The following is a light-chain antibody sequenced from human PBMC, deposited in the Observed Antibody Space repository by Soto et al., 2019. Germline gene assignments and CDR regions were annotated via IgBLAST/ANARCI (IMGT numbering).Light chain of an antibody. V-gene: IGKV1-39*01. Sequence: DIQMTQSPSSLSTSVGDRVTITCRASQSINTFLNWYQQKPGKAPKLLIYAASNLQSGVTSRFRGSGYGTDSTLTISSLQPEEFASYYGQQRSSTPYTFGQGTKQEI. CDR1: QSINTF. CDR3: QQRSSTPYT. J-gene: IGKJ2*01. CDR2: AAS.